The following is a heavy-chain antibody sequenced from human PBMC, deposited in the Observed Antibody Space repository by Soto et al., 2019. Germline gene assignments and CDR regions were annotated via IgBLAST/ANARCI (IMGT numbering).Heavy chain of an antibody. J-gene: IGHJ4*02. CDR2: IHHSETT. D-gene: IGHD1-26*01. CDR3: ARGLITGSQYSGGWYYFDS. Sequence: SETLSLTCAVSGASVISTKWWSWVRQSPGEGLEWIGEIHHSETTNYNPSLKSRVTISVDKSKNQFSLELSSVTAADTAVYYCARGLITGSQYSGGWYYFDSWGQGTQVTVSS. V-gene: IGHV4-4*02. CDR1: GASVISTKW.